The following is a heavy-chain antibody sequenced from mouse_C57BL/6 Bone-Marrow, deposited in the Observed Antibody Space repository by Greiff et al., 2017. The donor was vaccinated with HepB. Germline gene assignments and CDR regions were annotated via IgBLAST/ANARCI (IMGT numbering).Heavy chain of an antibody. J-gene: IGHJ4*01. V-gene: IGHV2-2*01. CDR2: IWSVEST. D-gene: IGHD1-1*01. Sequence: VKLMESGPGLVQPSQSLSITCTVSGFSLTSYGVHWVRQSPGKGLEWLGVIWSVESTDYNAAFISRLSISKDNSKSQVFFKMNSLQADDNAIYYCARNDYGTSAMDYWGQGTSVTVSS. CDR3: ARNDYGTSAMDY. CDR1: GFSLTSYG.